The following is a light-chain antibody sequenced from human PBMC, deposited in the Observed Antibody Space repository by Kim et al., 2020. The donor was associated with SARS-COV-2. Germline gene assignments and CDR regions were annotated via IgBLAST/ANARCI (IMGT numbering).Light chain of an antibody. CDR1: QSISNF. Sequence: DIQMIQSPSSLSASVGDRVTITCRASQSISNFLNWYQQKPGKAPKLLIYAASSLQSGVPSRFSGSGSGTDFTLTISSLQPEDFATYSCQQSYSTPWTFGQGTKLEI. J-gene: IGKJ2*02. CDR2: AAS. V-gene: IGKV1-39*01. CDR3: QQSYSTPWT.